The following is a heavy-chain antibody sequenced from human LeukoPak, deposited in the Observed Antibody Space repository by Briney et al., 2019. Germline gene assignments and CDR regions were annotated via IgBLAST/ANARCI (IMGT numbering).Heavy chain of an antibody. J-gene: IGHJ4*02. CDR2: IYTSGST. V-gene: IGHV4-4*07. CDR1: GGSISSYY. CDR3: ARDAGVWSGPHWDY. Sequence: SETLSLTCTVSGGSISSYYWSWIRQPAGKGLEWIGRIYTSGSTNYNPSLKSRVTMSVDTSKNQFSLKLSSVTAADAAVYYCARDAGVWSGPHWDYWGQGTLVTVSS. D-gene: IGHD3-3*01.